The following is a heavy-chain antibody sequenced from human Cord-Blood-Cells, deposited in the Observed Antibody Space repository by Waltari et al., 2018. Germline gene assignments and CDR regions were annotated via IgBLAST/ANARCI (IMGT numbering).Heavy chain of an antibody. CDR2: ISYDGSNK. D-gene: IGHD6-13*01. Sequence: QVQLVESGGGVVQPGRSLRLSCAASGFTFSSYGMHWVRQAPGKGLEWVAVISYDGSNKYYANSVKGRFTISRDNSKNTLYLQMNSLRAEDTAVYYCAKEETVSSSWYYYYYGMDVWGQGTTVTVSS. CDR3: AKEETVSSSWYYYYYGMDV. V-gene: IGHV3-30*18. J-gene: IGHJ6*02. CDR1: GFTFSSYG.